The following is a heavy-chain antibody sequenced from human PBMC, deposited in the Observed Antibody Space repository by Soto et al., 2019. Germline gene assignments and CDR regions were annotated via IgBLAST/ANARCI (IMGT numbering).Heavy chain of an antibody. D-gene: IGHD6-19*01. V-gene: IGHV3-53*01. J-gene: IGHJ6*02. CDR2: IYSGGST. Sequence: EVQLVESGGGLIQPGGSLRLSCAASGFTVSSNYMSWVRQAPGKGLEWVSVIYSGGSTYYADSVKGRFTISRDNSKTSLYLQRNSLRAEATAVYYCARPQSAVADYYYYGMDVWGQGTTVTVSS. CDR1: GFTVSSNY. CDR3: ARPQSAVADYYYYGMDV.